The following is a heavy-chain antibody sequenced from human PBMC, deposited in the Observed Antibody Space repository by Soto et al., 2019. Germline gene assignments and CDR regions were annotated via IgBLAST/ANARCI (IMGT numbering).Heavy chain of an antibody. CDR2: IYYSGST. CDR1: GGSISSYC. CDR3: ARVRTVWLYYYDSSGYYPQDFDY. V-gene: IGHV4-59*01. J-gene: IGHJ4*02. Sequence: SETRSRTWTVSGGSISSYCWSWIRQPPGKGLGWIGYIYYSGSTNYNPSLKSRVTISVDTSKNQFSLKLSSVTAADTAVYYCARVRTVWLYYYDSSGYYPQDFDYWGQGTLVTVSS. D-gene: IGHD3-22*01.